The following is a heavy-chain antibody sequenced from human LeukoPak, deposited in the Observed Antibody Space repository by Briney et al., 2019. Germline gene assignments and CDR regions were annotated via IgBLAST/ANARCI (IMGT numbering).Heavy chain of an antibody. CDR3: ARASRDGYNQNFDH. CDR1: GYTFSSYW. V-gene: IGHV5-51*01. CDR2: IYPGGSET. D-gene: IGHD5-24*01. Sequence: GESLKISCKGSGYTFSSYWIGWVRQMPGKSLEWMGIIYPGGSETRYDPSFQGQVTISADSSTSTAYLQWSSLRASDTAMYYCARASRDGYNQNFDHWGQGTLVTVSS. J-gene: IGHJ4*02.